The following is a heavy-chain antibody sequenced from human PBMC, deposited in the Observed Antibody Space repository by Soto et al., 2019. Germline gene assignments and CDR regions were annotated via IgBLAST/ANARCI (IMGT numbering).Heavy chain of an antibody. J-gene: IGHJ4*02. CDR1: GFTCSFCA. CDR3: VKGHSDSYYYFDY. CDR2: IRGSGGDT. Sequence: EVQLLESGGGLVQPGGSLRLSCAASGFTCSFCAMNWVRQAPGKGMEWVSSIRGSGGDTYYADSVRGRFTISRDNSKNTLYLQMNSLRVEDTAGYYCVKGHSDSYYYFDYWGQGTLVTVSS. V-gene: IGHV3-23*01. D-gene: IGHD3-22*01.